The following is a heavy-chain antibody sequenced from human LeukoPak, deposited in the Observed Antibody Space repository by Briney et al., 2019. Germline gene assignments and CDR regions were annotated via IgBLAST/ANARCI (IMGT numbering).Heavy chain of an antibody. CDR1: GFTLSSYE. J-gene: IGHJ4*02. Sequence: RGGSLILSCAASGFTLSSYEMTSVRQAPGKGLEWVSYIRSSGSTIYDEASVKGRFTISRDNAKNSLYQKMNSLRAEDTAVYYCAKDEGCGRIYDYWGQGTLVTVSS. CDR3: AKDEGCGRIYDY. CDR2: IRSSGSTI. V-gene: IGHV3-48*03. D-gene: IGHD1-26*01.